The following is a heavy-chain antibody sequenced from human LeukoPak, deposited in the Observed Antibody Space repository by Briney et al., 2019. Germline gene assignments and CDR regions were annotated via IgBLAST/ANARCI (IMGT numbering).Heavy chain of an antibody. J-gene: IGHJ3*02. D-gene: IGHD2-8*01. V-gene: IGHV3-66*01. CDR2: TYSGGST. Sequence: PGGSLRLSCAASGFTVSSNYMTWVRQAPGEGLEWVSVTYSGGSTYYADSVKGRFTISRDNSKNTLYLQMNSLRPEDTTMYYCARDNGRRGKPGAFDIWGQGTMVTVSS. CDR3: ARDNGRRGKPGAFDI. CDR1: GFTVSSNY.